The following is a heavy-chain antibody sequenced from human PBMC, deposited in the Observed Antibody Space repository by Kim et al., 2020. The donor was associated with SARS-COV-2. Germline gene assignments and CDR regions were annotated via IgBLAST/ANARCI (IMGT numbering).Heavy chain of an antibody. CDR3: ARDLTEWVLLPDS. V-gene: IGHV3-30*01. Sequence: SADPVKVQFTNSKDNSKNTLYLQMNSRRAEDTAVYYCARDLTEWVLLPDSWGQGTLVTVSS. D-gene: IGHD1-26*01. J-gene: IGHJ4*02.